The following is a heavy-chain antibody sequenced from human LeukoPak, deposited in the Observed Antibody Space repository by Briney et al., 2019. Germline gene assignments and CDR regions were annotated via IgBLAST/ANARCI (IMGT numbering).Heavy chain of an antibody. CDR1: GFTFSSYE. Sequence: PGGSLRLSCAASGFTFSSYEMNWVRQAPGKGLEWVSYISTSGFTIYYADSVKGRFTISRDNAKYSLYLQMNSLRAEDTAVYYCGSVVIRFDYWGQGTLVTVSS. CDR3: GSVVIRFDY. J-gene: IGHJ4*02. V-gene: IGHV3-48*03. CDR2: ISTSGFTI. D-gene: IGHD3-22*01.